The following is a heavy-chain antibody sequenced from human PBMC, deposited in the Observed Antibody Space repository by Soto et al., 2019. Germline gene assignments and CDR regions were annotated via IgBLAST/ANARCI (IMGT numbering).Heavy chain of an antibody. CDR2: INPSGVST. V-gene: IGHV1-46*02. CDR3: AREWVSSGMNDH. D-gene: IGHD6-19*01. Sequence: QVQLVQSGTEVKKPGASVKVSGKASGYTFNNSYIHWVRQAPGQGLEWMGVINPSGVSTNYAQKLQGRVTVSRDTSTSTVHMELTSLRSEDTGVYFCAREWVSSGMNDHWGQGTLVTVSS. J-gene: IGHJ4*02. CDR1: GYTFNNSY.